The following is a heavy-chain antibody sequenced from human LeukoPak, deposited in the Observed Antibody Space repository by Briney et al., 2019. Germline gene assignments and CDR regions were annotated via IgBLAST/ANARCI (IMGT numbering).Heavy chain of an antibody. J-gene: IGHJ4*02. Sequence: PSETLSLTCTVSGGSISSGGYYWSWIRQHPGKGLEWIGYIYYSGSTYYNPSLKGRVTISVDTSKNQFSLKLSSVTAADTAVYYCARDSKYSSSPGLGYWGQGTLVTVSS. D-gene: IGHD6-6*01. V-gene: IGHV4-31*03. CDR1: GGSISSGGYY. CDR2: IYYSGST. CDR3: ARDSKYSSSPGLGY.